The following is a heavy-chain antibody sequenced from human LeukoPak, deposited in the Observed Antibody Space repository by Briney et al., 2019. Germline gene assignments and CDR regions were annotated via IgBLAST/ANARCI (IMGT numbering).Heavy chain of an antibody. D-gene: IGHD6-19*01. V-gene: IGHV3-30*02. Sequence: GGSLRLSCAASGFTFSSYGMHWVRQAPGKGLEWVAFIRYDGSNKYYADSVKGRFTISRDNSKNTLYLQMNSLRAEDTAVYYCARDQRDSSGWYFYYYYMDVWGKGTTVTVSS. J-gene: IGHJ6*03. CDR1: GFTFSSYG. CDR2: IRYDGSNK. CDR3: ARDQRDSSGWYFYYYYMDV.